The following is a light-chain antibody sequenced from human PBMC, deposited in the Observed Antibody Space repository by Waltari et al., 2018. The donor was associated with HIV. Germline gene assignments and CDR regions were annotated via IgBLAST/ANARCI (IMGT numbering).Light chain of an antibody. CDR1: SSDVGGYNY. CDR3: SSYTSSSVV. Sequence: QSALTQPASVSGSPGQSITISCPGTSSDVGGYNYVSWYQQHPGKAPKLMIDDVSNRPSGVSKRFSGSKSGNTASLTISGLQAEDEADYYCSSYTSSSVVFGGGTKLTVL. J-gene: IGLJ2*01. CDR2: DVS. V-gene: IGLV2-14*03.